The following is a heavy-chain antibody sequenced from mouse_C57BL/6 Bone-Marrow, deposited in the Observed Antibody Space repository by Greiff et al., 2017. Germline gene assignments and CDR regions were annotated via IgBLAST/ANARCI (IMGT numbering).Heavy chain of an antibody. V-gene: IGHV12-3*01. Sequence: QLQESGPGLVKPSQSLFLTCSITGFPITSGYYWIWIRQSPGKPLEWMGYITHSGETFYNPSLQSPISITRETSKNQFFLQLNSVTTEDTAMYYCAGDNYGSSPFAYWGQGTLVTVSA. CDR3: AGDNYGSSPFAY. J-gene: IGHJ3*01. CDR1: GFPITSGYY. CDR2: ITHSGET. D-gene: IGHD1-1*01.